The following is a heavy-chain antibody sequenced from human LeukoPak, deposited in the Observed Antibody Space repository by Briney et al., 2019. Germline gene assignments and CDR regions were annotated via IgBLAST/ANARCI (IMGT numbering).Heavy chain of an antibody. D-gene: IGHD3-16*01. CDR2: VSVSGDST. V-gene: IGHV3-23*01. Sequence: PGGSLRLSCAASGFTFSSYAMSWVRQASGKGLEWVSTVSVSGDSTYYADSVKGRFTISRDNSKNTLYLQMNSLRAEDTAVYYCTRDFGARGGDYWGQGTLVTVSS. CDR1: GFTFSSYA. J-gene: IGHJ4*02. CDR3: TRDFGARGGDY.